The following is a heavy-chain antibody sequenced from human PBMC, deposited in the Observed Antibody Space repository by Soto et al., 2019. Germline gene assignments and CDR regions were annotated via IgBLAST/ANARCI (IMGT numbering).Heavy chain of an antibody. Sequence: QVQLVQSGAEVKRPGASVKVSCKASGYTLTDNYMHWVREAPGQGLEWMGWINPNGGTNYAQKFQGRVTITADKSTSTAYMELSSLRSEDTAVYYCARLRSQDTAMAIDYYYYGMDVWGQGTTVTVSS. CDR3: ARLRSQDTAMAIDYYYYGMDV. V-gene: IGHV1-2*02. CDR1: GYTLTDNY. D-gene: IGHD5-18*01. CDR2: INPNGGT. J-gene: IGHJ6*02.